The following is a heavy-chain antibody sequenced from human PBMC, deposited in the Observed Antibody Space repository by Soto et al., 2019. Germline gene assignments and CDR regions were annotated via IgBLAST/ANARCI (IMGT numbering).Heavy chain of an antibody. CDR1: GYTFTGYF. V-gene: IGHV1-2*02. J-gene: IGHJ5*02. CDR2: INPYSGGA. Sequence: ASVKVSCKASGYTFTGYFMHWVRQAPGQGLEWMGWINPYSGGADYAQSFQGRVTMTRDTSISTVYMELSRLRFDDTAVYYCARVIRGGYYNSPLDTGGQGTVVTVSS. CDR3: ARVIRGGYYNSPLDT. D-gene: IGHD3-3*01.